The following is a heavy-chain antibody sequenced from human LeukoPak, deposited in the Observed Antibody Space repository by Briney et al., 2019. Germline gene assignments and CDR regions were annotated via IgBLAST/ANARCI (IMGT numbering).Heavy chain of an antibody. J-gene: IGHJ6*02. D-gene: IGHD6-19*01. Sequence: PGGSLRLSCAASGFTFSSYGMHWVRQAPGKGLEWVAVISYDGSNKYYADSVKGRFTISRDNAKNSLFLQMNTLRAEDTAVYYCARDVYGSGDVWGQGTTVTVSS. CDR2: ISYDGSNK. CDR3: ARDVYGSGDV. V-gene: IGHV3-30*03. CDR1: GFTFSSYG.